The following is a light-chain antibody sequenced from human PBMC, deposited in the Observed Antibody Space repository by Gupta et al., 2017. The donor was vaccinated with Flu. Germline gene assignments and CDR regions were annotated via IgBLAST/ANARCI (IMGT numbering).Light chain of an antibody. V-gene: IGLV1-44*01. CDR1: SSNIGSNP. J-gene: IGLJ3*02. CDR2: TNN. CDR3: ATWDDSLNVWM. Sequence: CSGSSSNIGSNPVNWYQQLPGAAPKLLIYTNNKRPSGVPDRFSGSKSGTSASLAISGLQSEAEGEYYCATWDDSLNVWMFGGGTKLTVL.